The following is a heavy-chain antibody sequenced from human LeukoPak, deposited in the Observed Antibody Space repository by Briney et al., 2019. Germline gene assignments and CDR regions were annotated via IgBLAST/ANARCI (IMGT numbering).Heavy chain of an antibody. CDR3: ARDTLMVRGVIVPPQFDY. D-gene: IGHD3-10*01. Sequence: PGGSLRLSCAASGFTFSSYAMHWVRQAPGKGLEYVSAISSNGGSTYYANSVKGRFTISRDNSKNTLYLQMGSLRAEDMAVYYCARDTLMVRGVIVPPQFDYWGQGTLVTVSS. CDR1: GFTFSSYA. V-gene: IGHV3-64*01. CDR2: ISSNGGST. J-gene: IGHJ4*02.